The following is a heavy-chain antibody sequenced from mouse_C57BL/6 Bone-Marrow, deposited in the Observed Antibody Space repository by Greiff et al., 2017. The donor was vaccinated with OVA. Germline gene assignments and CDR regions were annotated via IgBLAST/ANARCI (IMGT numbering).Heavy chain of an antibody. CDR2: IYPRSGNP. Sequence: VQLQQSGAELARPGASVKLSCKASGYTFTSSGISWVKQRPGQGLEWIGEIYPRSGNPYYNEKFKGKATLTADKSSSTAYMELRSLTSDDSAVYVCARFGSFDYWGQGTTLTVSS. CDR1: GYTFTSSG. D-gene: IGHD1-2*01. J-gene: IGHJ2*01. V-gene: IGHV1-81*01. CDR3: ARFGSFDY.